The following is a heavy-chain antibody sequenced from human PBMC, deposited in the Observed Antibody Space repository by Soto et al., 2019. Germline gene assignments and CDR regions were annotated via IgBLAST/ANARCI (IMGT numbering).Heavy chain of an antibody. V-gene: IGHV3-23*01. CDR1: GFTFSSYA. J-gene: IGHJ5*02. D-gene: IGHD3-10*01. Sequence: GGSLRLSCAASGFTFSSYAMSWVRQAPGKGLEWVSAISGSGGSTYYADSVKGRFTISRDNSKNTLYLQMNSLRAEDTAVYYCAKEQGLLWFGELLNWFDPWGQGTLVTV. CDR2: ISGSGGST. CDR3: AKEQGLLWFGELLNWFDP.